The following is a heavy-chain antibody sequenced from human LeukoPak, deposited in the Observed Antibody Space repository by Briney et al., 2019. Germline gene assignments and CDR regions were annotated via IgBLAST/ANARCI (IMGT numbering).Heavy chain of an antibody. CDR1: GFTISSYG. CDR2: NSGSGTYI. Sequence: GGSLRLSCAASGFTISSYGMNWVRQAPGKGLEWVSPNSGSGTYIFYADSLKSLFTTSRDTAKNALYLQMNRLIAEDTADYYCARDHHSGSGRSLYYWGQGTLVTVS. D-gene: IGHD3-10*01. V-gene: IGHV3-21*01. CDR3: ARDHHSGSGRSLYY. J-gene: IGHJ4*02.